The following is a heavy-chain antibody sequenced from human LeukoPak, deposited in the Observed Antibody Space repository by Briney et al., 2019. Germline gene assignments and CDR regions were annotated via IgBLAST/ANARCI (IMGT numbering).Heavy chain of an antibody. Sequence: PGGSLRLSCAASGFTVNSNYMSWVRQAPGKGLEWVSVVYSGDRTYYADPVKGRFTISRDDSTNTLYLLMNSLRAEDTAVYYCARGYLIDYWGQGTLVTVSS. D-gene: IGHD1-26*01. CDR3: ARGYLIDY. J-gene: IGHJ4*02. CDR2: VYSGDRT. CDR1: GFTVNSNY. V-gene: IGHV3-66*01.